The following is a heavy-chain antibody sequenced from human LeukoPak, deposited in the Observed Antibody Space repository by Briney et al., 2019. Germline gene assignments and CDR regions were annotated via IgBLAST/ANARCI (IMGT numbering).Heavy chain of an antibody. V-gene: IGHV3-23*01. D-gene: IGHD3-22*01. CDR3: AKGDYDSSGYIDY. Sequence: GGSLRLSCAASGFTFSSYAMSWVRQAPGKGLEWVSAISGSGGSTYYADSVKGRFTISRDNSKNTLYLQMNSLRAVDTAVYYCAKGDYDSSGYIDYWGQGTLVTVSS. CDR2: ISGSGGST. J-gene: IGHJ4*02. CDR1: GFTFSSYA.